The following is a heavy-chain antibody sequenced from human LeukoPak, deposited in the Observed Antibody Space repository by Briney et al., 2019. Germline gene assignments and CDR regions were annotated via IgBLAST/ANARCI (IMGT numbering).Heavy chain of an antibody. V-gene: IGHV3-53*01. CDR3: ARGRGNGLYYFDY. Sequence: PGGSLRLSCAASGFTVSSNYMSWVRQAPGKGLEWLSVIYSGGSTYYADSVKGRFTISRDNSKNTLYLQMNSLRAEDTAVYYCARGRGNGLYYFDYWGQGTLVTVSS. J-gene: IGHJ4*02. CDR2: IYSGGST. D-gene: IGHD4-23*01. CDR1: GFTVSSNY.